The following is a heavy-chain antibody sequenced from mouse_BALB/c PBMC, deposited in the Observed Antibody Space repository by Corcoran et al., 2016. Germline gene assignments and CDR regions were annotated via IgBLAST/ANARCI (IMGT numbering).Heavy chain of an antibody. Sequence: LVKTGASVKISCKASGYSFTGYYMHWVKQSQGKSLEWMGYICCYNDDSRYNQKFKDKTTFTVDTSPSTAYMQFNSLTSEESAVYYRERGVDGYFFPFAYGGQGTLVTVSA. V-gene: IGHV1S34*01. CDR2: ICCYNDDS. J-gene: IGHJ3*01. CDR1: GYSFTGYY. CDR3: ERGVDGYFFPFAY. D-gene: IGHD2-3*01.